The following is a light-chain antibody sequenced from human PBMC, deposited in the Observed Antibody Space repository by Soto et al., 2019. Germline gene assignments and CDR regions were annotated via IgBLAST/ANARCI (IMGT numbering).Light chain of an antibody. CDR2: GTS. V-gene: IGKV3-20*01. CDR3: QQCGPSLRYT. CDR1: QAVTGNY. J-gene: IGKJ2*01. Sequence: EVVLTQSPDTLSLSPGETATLSCRASQAVTGNYLAWYQQKPGQAPRLLIYGTSNRATGIPDRFSGSGSGTDFTLTISRLEPEDFAVYYCQQCGPSLRYTFGQGTKLEIQ.